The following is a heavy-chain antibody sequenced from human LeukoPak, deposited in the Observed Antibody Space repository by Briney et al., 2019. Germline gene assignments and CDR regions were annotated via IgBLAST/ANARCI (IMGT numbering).Heavy chain of an antibody. D-gene: IGHD3-22*01. Sequence: PSETLSLTCTVSGGSISSGGYYWSWIRQHPGKGLEWIGYIYYSGSTYYNPSLKSRVTISVDTSKNQFSPKLSSVTAADTAVYYCARVAEAYYYDSSGAADSDYWGQGTLVTVSS. V-gene: IGHV4-31*03. CDR2: IYYSGST. J-gene: IGHJ4*02. CDR1: GGSISSGGYY. CDR3: ARVAEAYYYDSSGAADSDY.